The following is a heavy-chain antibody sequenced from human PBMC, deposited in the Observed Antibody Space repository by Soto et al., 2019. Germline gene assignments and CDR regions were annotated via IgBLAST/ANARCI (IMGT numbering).Heavy chain of an antibody. J-gene: IGHJ6*02. CDR2: ISTYSGNT. Sequence: VKVSCKASGYTFTRSGISWVRQAPGQGLEWMGWISTYSGNTGYAQKFQGRVTMTRNTSISTAYMELSSLRSEDTAVYYCARGDSSGWYGTYYYYGMDVWGQGTTVTVSS. CDR3: ARGDSSGWYGTYYYYGMDV. D-gene: IGHD6-19*01. CDR1: GYTFTRSG. V-gene: IGHV1-8*01.